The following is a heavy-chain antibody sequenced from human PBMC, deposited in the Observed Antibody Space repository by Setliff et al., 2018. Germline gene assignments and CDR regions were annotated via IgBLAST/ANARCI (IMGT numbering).Heavy chain of an antibody. CDR2: ISGSSASI. Sequence: GGSLRLSCAASGFSFSSYTMNWVRQAPGKGLEWVSSISGSSASIYYADSVKGRLTISRDNVKNLLYLQMSSLRAEDTAVYYCARSSLPGKGWYDYWGQGTLVTVSS. CDR3: ARSSLPGKGWYDY. J-gene: IGHJ4*02. D-gene: IGHD2-15*01. V-gene: IGHV3-21*06. CDR1: GFSFSSYT.